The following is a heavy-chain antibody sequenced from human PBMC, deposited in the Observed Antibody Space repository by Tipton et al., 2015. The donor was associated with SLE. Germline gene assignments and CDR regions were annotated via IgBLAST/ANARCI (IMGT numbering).Heavy chain of an antibody. J-gene: IGHJ4*02. CDR2: INHSGST. D-gene: IGHD6-19*01. Sequence: TLSLTCAVSGYSISSGYYWSWIRQPPGKGLEWIGEINHSGSTNYNPSLKSRVTISVDTSKNQFSLKLSSVTAADTAVYYCARESTTSGGWYDYWGQGTLVTVSS. CDR1: GYSISSGYY. CDR3: ARESTTSGGWYDY. V-gene: IGHV4-34*01.